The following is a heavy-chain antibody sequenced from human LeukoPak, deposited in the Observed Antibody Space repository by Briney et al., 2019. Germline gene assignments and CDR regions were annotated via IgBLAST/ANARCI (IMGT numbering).Heavy chain of an antibody. D-gene: IGHD6-13*01. CDR1: GFTFSSYS. J-gene: IGHJ4*02. Sequence: GGSLRLSCAASGFTFSSYSMHWVRQAPGKGLEYVSAISSDGGSTYYADSVKGRFTISRDNSKNTLYLQMSSLRAEDTAVYYCVKDGLGIAAAVYYLFDYWGQGTLVTVSS. CDR3: VKDGLGIAAAVYYLFDY. V-gene: IGHV3-64D*06. CDR2: ISSDGGST.